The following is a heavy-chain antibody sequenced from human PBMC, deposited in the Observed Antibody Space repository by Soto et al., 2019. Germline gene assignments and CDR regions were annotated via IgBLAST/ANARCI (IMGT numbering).Heavy chain of an antibody. Sequence: QPGGSLRLSCAASGFTFSSYDMHWVRQATGKGLEWVSAIGTAGDTYYPGSVKGRFTISRENAKNSLYLQMNSLRAGDTAVYYCARGGAARPLYYYYGMDVWGQGTTVTVSS. V-gene: IGHV3-13*01. CDR3: ARGGAARPLYYYYGMDV. D-gene: IGHD6-6*01. CDR1: GFTFSSYD. J-gene: IGHJ6*02. CDR2: IGTAGDT.